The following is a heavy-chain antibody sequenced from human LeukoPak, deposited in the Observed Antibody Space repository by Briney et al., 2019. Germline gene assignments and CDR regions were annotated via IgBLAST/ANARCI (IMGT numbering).Heavy chain of an antibody. D-gene: IGHD3-16*01. V-gene: IGHV3-7*01. CDR1: GFTFSSYW. CDR3: ATSPRVTLYVMGDFAY. J-gene: IGHJ4*02. Sequence: GGSLRLSCAASGFTFSSYWMSWVRQAPGKGLEWVANIKQDGSKKYYVDSVKGRFTISRDNAKNSLYLQMNSLRAEDTAVYYCATSPRVTLYVMGDFAYWGQGTLVTVSS. CDR2: IKQDGSKK.